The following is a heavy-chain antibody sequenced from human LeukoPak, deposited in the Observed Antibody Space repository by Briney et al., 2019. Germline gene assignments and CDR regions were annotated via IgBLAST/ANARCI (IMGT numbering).Heavy chain of an antibody. J-gene: IGHJ5*02. CDR3: AREHTIAATGTHWFDP. D-gene: IGHD6-13*01. CDR2: IWFDGSNK. V-gene: IGHV3-33*01. Sequence: PGRSLRLSCAASGFTFSRYGMHWLRQAPGTGLEWVAVIWFDGSNKDYADSVRGRFTISRDNSENMLYLQMNSLRVEDTAVYYCAREHTIAATGTHWFDPWGRGTLVTVSS. CDR1: GFTFSRYG.